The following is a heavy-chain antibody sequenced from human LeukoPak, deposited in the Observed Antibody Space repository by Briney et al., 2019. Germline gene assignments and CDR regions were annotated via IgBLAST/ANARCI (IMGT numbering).Heavy chain of an antibody. Sequence: GGSLRLSCAASGFTFDDYGMSWVRQAPGKGLEWVSGINWNGGSTGYADSVKGRFAISRDNAKNSLYLQMNSLRAEDTALYHCARLENGDAFDIWGQGTMVTVSS. CDR1: GFTFDDYG. CDR2: INWNGGST. J-gene: IGHJ3*02. CDR3: ARLENGDAFDI. V-gene: IGHV3-20*01. D-gene: IGHD5-24*01.